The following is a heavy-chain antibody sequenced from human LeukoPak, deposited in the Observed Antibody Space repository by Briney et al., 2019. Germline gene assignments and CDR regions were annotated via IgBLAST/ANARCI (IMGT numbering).Heavy chain of an antibody. CDR2: ISYDGSNK. V-gene: IGHV3-30*04. J-gene: IGHJ4*02. D-gene: IGHD6-19*01. Sequence: GRSLRLSCAASGFTFSSYAMHWVRQAPGKGPEWVAVISYDGSNKYYADSVKGRFTISRDNSKNTLYLQMNSLRAEDTAVYYCARYSSGWYYFDYWGQGTLVTVSS. CDR1: GFTFSSYA. CDR3: ARYSSGWYYFDY.